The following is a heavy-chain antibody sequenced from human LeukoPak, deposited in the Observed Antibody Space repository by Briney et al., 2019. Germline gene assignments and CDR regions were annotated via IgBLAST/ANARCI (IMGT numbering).Heavy chain of an antibody. CDR1: GGTFSSYA. CDR3: ARDLRVDAFDI. Sequence: SVKVSCKASGGTFSSYAISWVRQAPGQGLEWMGRIIPILGIANYAQKFQGRVTITADKSTSTAYMELSSLRSEDTAVYYCARDLRVDAFDIWGQGTMVTVSS. J-gene: IGHJ3*02. CDR2: IIPILGIA. V-gene: IGHV1-69*04.